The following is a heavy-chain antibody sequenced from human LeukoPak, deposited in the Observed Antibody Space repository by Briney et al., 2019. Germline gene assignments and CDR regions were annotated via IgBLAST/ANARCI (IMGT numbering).Heavy chain of an antibody. CDR2: ISSSSSTI. Sequence: PGRSLRLSCAASGFTFSSYSMNWVRQAPGKGLQWVSYISSSSSTIYNADSVKGRFTISRDNAKNSLYLQMNSLRAEDTAVYYCARTPYDFWSASYSYYFDYWGQGILVTVSS. V-gene: IGHV3-48*01. CDR3: ARTPYDFWSASYSYYFDY. J-gene: IGHJ4*02. CDR1: GFTFSSYS. D-gene: IGHD3-3*01.